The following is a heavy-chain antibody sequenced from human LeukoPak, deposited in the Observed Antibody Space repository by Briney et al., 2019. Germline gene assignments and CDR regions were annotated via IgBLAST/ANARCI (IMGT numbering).Heavy chain of an antibody. J-gene: IGHJ4*02. D-gene: IGHD5-12*01. Sequence: GGSLRLSCAASGFTVTSYYMSWVRQAPGKGLQWVSVIYRGGTTDYADSVKGRFTISRDNSKNTLYLQMNSLRAEDTAVYYCARGGTGLDSWGQGTLVTVSS. CDR1: GFTVTSYY. CDR2: IYRGGTT. CDR3: ARGGTGLDS. V-gene: IGHV3-53*01.